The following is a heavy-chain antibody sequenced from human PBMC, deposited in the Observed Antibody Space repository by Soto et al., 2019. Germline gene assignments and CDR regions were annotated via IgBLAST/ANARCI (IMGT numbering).Heavy chain of an antibody. V-gene: IGHV4-30-4*01. Sequence: QVQLQESGPGLVKPSQTLSLICTVSGGSISSGDYYWSWIRQPPGKGLEWIAYIYYSGSTYYNPSLMGRVSISADTSKHQFSLKLSSVTAADTAVYYCAREDTVAGRQRFVDYWGQGTLVTVSS. CDR2: IYYSGST. CDR1: GGSISSGDYY. J-gene: IGHJ4*02. D-gene: IGHD6-19*01. CDR3: AREDTVAGRQRFVDY.